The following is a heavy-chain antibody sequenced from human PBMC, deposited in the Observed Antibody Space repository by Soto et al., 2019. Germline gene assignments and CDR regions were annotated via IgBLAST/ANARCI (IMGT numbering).Heavy chain of an antibody. CDR2: IYHSGIT. V-gene: IGHV4-4*02. J-gene: IGHJ4*02. D-gene: IGHD3-10*01. CDR1: GGSINSGNW. CDR3: VLYYYASGNYQGNLDY. Sequence: SETLSLTCAVSGGSINSGNWWSWVRQPPGKGLEWIGEIYHSGITNYNPSLKSRVIISVDKPKNQFSLKLSSMTAADTAVYYCVLYYYASGNYQGNLDYWGQGSLVTVS.